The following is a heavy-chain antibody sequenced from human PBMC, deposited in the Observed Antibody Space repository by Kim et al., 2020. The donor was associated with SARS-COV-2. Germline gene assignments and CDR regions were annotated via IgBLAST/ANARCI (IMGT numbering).Heavy chain of an antibody. Sequence: ASVKVSCKASGYTFTSYGISWVRQAPGQGLAWMGWISAYNGNTNYAQKLQGRVTMTTDTSTSTAYMELRSLRSDDTDVYYCARIHYDIFTGYYQPPDYWGQGTLVTVSS. D-gene: IGHD3-9*01. CDR1: GYTFTSYG. CDR3: ARIHYDIFTGYYQPPDY. V-gene: IGHV1-18*04. J-gene: IGHJ4*02. CDR2: ISAYNGNT.